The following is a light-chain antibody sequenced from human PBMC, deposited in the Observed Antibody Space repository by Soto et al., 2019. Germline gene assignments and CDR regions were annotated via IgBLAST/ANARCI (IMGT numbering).Light chain of an antibody. J-gene: IGLJ2*01. Sequence: QSALTQPASVSGSPGQAITIPCTGTSSDIGGYNFVSWHQQHPGKAPKVIIFDVNNRPSGVSNRFSGSKSGNTASLTISGLRAEDEANYYCSSWTSSNIAVFGGGTKLTVL. CDR1: SSDIGGYNF. CDR2: DVN. CDR3: SSWTSSNIAV. V-gene: IGLV2-14*03.